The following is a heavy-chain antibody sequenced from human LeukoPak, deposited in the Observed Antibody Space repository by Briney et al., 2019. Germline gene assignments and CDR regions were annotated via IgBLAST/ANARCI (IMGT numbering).Heavy chain of an antibody. J-gene: IGHJ4*02. V-gene: IGHV4-34*01. CDR1: GGSFSGYY. CDR2: INHSGST. CDR3: ARSAVTTQLDY. Sequence: SETLSLTCAVYGGSFSGYYWSWIREPPGKGLEWIGEINHSGSTNYNPSLKSRVTISVDTSQNQFSLKLSSVTAADTAVYYCARSAVTTQLDYWGQGTLVTVSS. D-gene: IGHD4-17*01.